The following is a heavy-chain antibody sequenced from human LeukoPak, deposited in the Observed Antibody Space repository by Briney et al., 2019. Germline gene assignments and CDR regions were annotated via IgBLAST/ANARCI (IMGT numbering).Heavy chain of an antibody. V-gene: IGHV4-39*01. J-gene: IGHJ4*02. CDR1: GGSISSSSYY. CDR2: IYYSGST. CDR3: ARNPGIAAAGIDY. D-gene: IGHD6-13*01. Sequence: PSETLSLTCTVSGGSISSSSYYWGWIRQPPGKGLEWIGSIYYSGSTYYNPSLKSRVTISVDTSKNQFSLKLSSVTAADTAVYYCARNPGIAAAGIDYWGQGTLVTVPS.